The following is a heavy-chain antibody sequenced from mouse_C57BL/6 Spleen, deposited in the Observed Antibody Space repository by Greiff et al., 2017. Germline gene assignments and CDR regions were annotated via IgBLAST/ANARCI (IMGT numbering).Heavy chain of an antibody. J-gene: IGHJ4*01. CDR3: ARDSSGYVLAMDY. Sequence: QVQLQQSGAELAKPGASVKLSCKASGYTFTSYWMHWVKQRPGQGLEWIGYINPSSGYTKYNQKFKDKATLTADKSSSTAYMQLSSLTYEDSAVYYCARDSSGYVLAMDYWGQGTSVTVSS. CDR2: INPSSGYT. CDR1: GYTFTSYW. V-gene: IGHV1-7*01. D-gene: IGHD3-2*02.